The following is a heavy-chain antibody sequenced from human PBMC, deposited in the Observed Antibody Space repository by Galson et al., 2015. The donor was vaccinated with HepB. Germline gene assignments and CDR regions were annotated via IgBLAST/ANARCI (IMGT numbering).Heavy chain of an antibody. J-gene: IGHJ6*02. CDR2: IYSGGST. V-gene: IGHV3-66*02. CDR3: ARDLPGRRGYYYGMDV. CDR1: GFTVSSNY. Sequence: SLRLSCAASGFTVSSNYMSWVRQAPGKGLEWVSVIYSGGSTYYADSVKGRFTISRDNSKNTLYLQMNSLRAEDTAVYYCARDLPGRRGYYYGMDVWGQGTTVTVSS.